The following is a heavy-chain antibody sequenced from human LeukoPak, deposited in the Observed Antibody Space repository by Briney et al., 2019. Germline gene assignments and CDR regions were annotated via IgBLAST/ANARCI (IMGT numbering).Heavy chain of an antibody. CDR2: INHSGST. J-gene: IGHJ6*03. CDR3: ARAYSSSWYYYYYYMDV. V-gene: IGHV4-34*01. Sequence: SETLSLTCAVYGGSFGGYYWSWIRQPPGKGLEWIGEINHSGSTNYNPSLKSRVTISVDTSKNQFSLKLSSVTAADTAVYYCARAYSSSWYYYYYYMDVWGKGTTVTVSS. CDR1: GGSFGGYY. D-gene: IGHD6-13*01.